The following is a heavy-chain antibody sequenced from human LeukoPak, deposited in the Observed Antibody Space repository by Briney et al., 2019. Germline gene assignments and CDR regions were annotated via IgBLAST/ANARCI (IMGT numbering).Heavy chain of an antibody. Sequence: GGSLRLSCVASGFTFDDYGMSWVRQAPGKGLGWVSGINWNGGSTGYADSVKGRFTISRDNAKNSLYLQMNSLRAEDTALYYCARRRRGYSYGTDYYYYMDVWGKGTTVTVSS. CDR2: INWNGGST. V-gene: IGHV3-20*04. J-gene: IGHJ6*03. CDR1: GFTFDDYG. D-gene: IGHD5-18*01. CDR3: ARRRRGYSYGTDYYYYMDV.